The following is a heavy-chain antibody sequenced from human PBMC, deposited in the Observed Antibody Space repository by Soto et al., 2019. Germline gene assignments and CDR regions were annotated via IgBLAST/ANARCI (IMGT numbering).Heavy chain of an antibody. CDR2: IYTGGTT. CDR1: GFTVSSNY. Sequence: EVQLVETGGGLIQPGGSLRLSCAASGFTVSSNYMSWVRQAPGKGLEWVSIIYTGGTTYYADSVKGRFTISRDISKNTLFLQMNSRRAEDTAVYFCARESRGGMDVWGQGTTVTVSS. CDR3: ARESRGGMDV. V-gene: IGHV3-53*02. J-gene: IGHJ6*02.